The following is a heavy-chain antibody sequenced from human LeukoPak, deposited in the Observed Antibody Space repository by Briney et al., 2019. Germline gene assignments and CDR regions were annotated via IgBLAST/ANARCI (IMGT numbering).Heavy chain of an antibody. Sequence: PGGSLRLSCAASGFTFSNSAMSWVRQAPGKGLEWVSAITASDDYTDYADSVKGRFTISRDNSKNMVYLQMNSLRAEDTAVYYCARALGYCSGGSCSEGDPWGQGTLVTVSS. CDR1: GFTFSNSA. J-gene: IGHJ5*02. CDR2: ITASDDYT. D-gene: IGHD2-15*01. CDR3: ARALGYCSGGSCSEGDP. V-gene: IGHV3-23*01.